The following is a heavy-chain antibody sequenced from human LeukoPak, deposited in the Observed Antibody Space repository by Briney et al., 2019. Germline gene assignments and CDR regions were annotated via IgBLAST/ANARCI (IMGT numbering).Heavy chain of an antibody. CDR2: ITYDGGNK. V-gene: IGHV3-30*04. CDR1: GFTFSSYA. CDR3: SRVPGLYCSGGRCYYNYIDY. Sequence: GGSLRLSCAASGFTFSSYAMHWVRQAPGKGLEWVAVITYDGGNKYYADSVKGRFTISRDNSKNTLYLQLNSLRAEDTAVYYCSRVPGLYCSGGRCYYNYIDYWGKGTLVTVSS. D-gene: IGHD2-15*01. J-gene: IGHJ4*02.